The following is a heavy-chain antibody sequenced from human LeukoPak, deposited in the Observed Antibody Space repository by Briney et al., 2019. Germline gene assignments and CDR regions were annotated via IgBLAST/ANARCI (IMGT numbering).Heavy chain of an antibody. CDR3: ARVGITIFGVVKRYFDY. J-gene: IGHJ4*02. CDR2: ICSSSSYI. V-gene: IGHV3-21*01. D-gene: IGHD3-3*01. CDR1: GLTFSSYS. Sequence: GGSLRLSCAASGLTFSSYSMNWVRQAPGKGLEWVSSICSSSSYIYYADSVRGRFTISRDNAKNSLYLQMNSLKAEDTAVYYCARVGITIFGVVKRYFDYWGQGTLVTVSS.